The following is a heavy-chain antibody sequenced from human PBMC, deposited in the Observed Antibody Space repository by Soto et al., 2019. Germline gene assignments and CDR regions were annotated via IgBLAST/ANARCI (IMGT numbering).Heavy chain of an antibody. D-gene: IGHD3-10*01. CDR3: GRGSGSYYYYGMDV. V-gene: IGHV4-31*03. J-gene: IGHJ6*02. Sequence: SETLSLTCTVSGGSISSGGYYWSWIRQHPGKGLEWIGYIYYSGSTYYNPSLKSRVTISVDTSKNQFSLKLSSVTAADTAVYYCGRGSGSYYYYGMDVWGQGTKVTVSS. CDR2: IYYSGST. CDR1: GGSISSGGYY.